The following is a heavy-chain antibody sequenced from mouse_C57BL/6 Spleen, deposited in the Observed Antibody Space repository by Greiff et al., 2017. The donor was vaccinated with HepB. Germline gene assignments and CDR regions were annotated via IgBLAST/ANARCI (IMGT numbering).Heavy chain of an antibody. V-gene: IGHV1-80*01. J-gene: IGHJ4*01. D-gene: IGHD1-2*01. CDR1: GYAFSSYW. Sequence: QVQLQQSGAELVKPGASVKISCKASGYAFSSYWMNWVKQRPGKGLEWIGQIYPGDGDTNYNGKFKGKATLTADQSSSTPYMQLSSLTSEDSAVYFCARSRLGFAMDYWGQGTSVTVSS. CDR3: ARSRLGFAMDY. CDR2: IYPGDGDT.